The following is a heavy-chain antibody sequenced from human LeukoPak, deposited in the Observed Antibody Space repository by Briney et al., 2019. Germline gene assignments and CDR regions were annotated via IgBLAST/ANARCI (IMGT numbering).Heavy chain of an antibody. Sequence: PGGSLRLSCAASGFTFSDYYMSWIRQAPGKGLEWVSYISSSGSTIYYADSVKGRFTISRDNAKNSLYLQMNSLRAEDTAVYYCARDKTPAAIWRGDKTNWFDPWGQGTLVTVSS. CDR3: ARDKTPAAIWRGDKTNWFDP. J-gene: IGHJ5*02. V-gene: IGHV3-11*04. CDR2: ISSSGSTI. CDR1: GFTFSDYY. D-gene: IGHD2-2*02.